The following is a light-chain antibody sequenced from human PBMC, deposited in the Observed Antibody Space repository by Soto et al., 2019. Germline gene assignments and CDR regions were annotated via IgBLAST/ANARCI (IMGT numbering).Light chain of an antibody. CDR3: LQYYNFSWT. CDR2: AAS. CDR1: QDIRNT. V-gene: IGKV1-6*01. J-gene: IGKJ1*01. Sequence: AIQMTQSPSSLSASVGDRVAISCRASQDIRNTLAWYQQKPGEAPKLLIFAASNLQSGVPSRFSGSGSVTDFTLAITGLQPEDFATYYCLQYYNFSWTFGQGPKVDIK.